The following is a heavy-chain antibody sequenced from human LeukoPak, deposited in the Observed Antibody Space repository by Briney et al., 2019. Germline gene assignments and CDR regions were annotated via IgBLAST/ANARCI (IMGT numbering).Heavy chain of an antibody. CDR3: ARAPLMAARPFNY. J-gene: IGHJ4*02. D-gene: IGHD6-6*01. Sequence: SETLSLTCAVYGGSFSGYYWSWIRQPPGKGLEWIGEINHSGSTNYNPSLKSQVTISVDTSKNQFSLKLSSVTAADTAVYYCARAPLMAARPFNYWGQGTLVTVSS. CDR2: INHSGST. CDR1: GGSFSGYY. V-gene: IGHV4-34*01.